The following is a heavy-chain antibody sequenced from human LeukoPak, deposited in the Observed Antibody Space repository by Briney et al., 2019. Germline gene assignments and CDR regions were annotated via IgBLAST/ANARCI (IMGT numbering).Heavy chain of an antibody. Sequence: GGSLRLSCAASGFTFSSYWMSWVRQAPGKGLEWVANIKQDGSEKYYVDSVKGRFTISRDNAKNSLFLQMNSLRAEDTAVYYCARAVVVVSAKADYFDYWGQGTLVTVSS. CDR1: GFTFSSYW. CDR2: IKQDGSEK. D-gene: IGHD2-15*01. V-gene: IGHV3-7*02. CDR3: ARAVVVVSAKADYFDY. J-gene: IGHJ4*02.